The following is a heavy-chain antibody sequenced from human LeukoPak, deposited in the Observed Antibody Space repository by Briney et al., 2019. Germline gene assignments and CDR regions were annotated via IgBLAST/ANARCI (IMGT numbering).Heavy chain of an antibody. CDR2: ISSSSSFM. Sequence: GGSLRLSCAASRFTFKKYSMNWVRQAPGKGLEWVSYISSSSSFMEYADSVKGRFTISRDNAKNSVLLQMDSLRADDSALYFCASGHYYDDIGSYHPLSGFWGRGAQVTVSS. J-gene: IGHJ4*02. CDR3: ASGHYYDDIGSYHPLSGF. CDR1: RFTFKKYS. D-gene: IGHD3-16*01. V-gene: IGHV3-21*01.